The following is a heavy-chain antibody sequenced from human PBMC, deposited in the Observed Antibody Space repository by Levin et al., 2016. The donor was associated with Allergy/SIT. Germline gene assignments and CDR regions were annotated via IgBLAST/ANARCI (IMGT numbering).Heavy chain of an antibody. D-gene: IGHD1-1*01. CDR2: IDWDDAK. Sequence: SGPTLVKPTQTLTLTCTFSGFSLSTSGMCVTWIRQPPGKALEWLARIDWDDAKFYSTSLKTRLTISKDTSKNQVVLTVTNVDPKDTATYYCARAYNSGPGFDWFDPWGQGTLVTVSS. V-gene: IGHV2-70*17. CDR3: ARAYNSGPGFDWFDP. CDR1: GFSLSTSGMC. J-gene: IGHJ5*02.